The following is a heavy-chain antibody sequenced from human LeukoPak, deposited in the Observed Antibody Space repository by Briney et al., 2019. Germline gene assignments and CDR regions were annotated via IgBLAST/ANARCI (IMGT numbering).Heavy chain of an antibody. D-gene: IGHD6-13*01. CDR1: GGSISSYY. V-gene: IGHV4-4*07. J-gene: IGHJ4*02. Sequence: SETLSLTCTVSGGSISSYYWSWVRQPAGKGLEWIGRIYASGNTNYNPSLKGRLTMTVDTSKNQFSLNLSSVAAADTAVYYCARGRGSSWYYFDSWGQGTLVTVSS. CDR3: ARGRGSSWYYFDS. CDR2: IYASGNT.